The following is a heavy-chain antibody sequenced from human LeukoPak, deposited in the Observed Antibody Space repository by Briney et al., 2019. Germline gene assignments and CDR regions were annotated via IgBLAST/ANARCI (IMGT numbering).Heavy chain of an antibody. CDR3: TTGPYDYGSGTYYH. CDR2: IKSKTDGGTT. CDR1: GFTFSNAW. Sequence: PGGYLRLYCAASGFTFSNAWMSWVRQAPGKGLEWVGRIKSKTDGGTTDYAAPVKGRFTISRDDSKNTLYVQMNSLKTEDTAVYYCTTGPYDYGSGTYYHWGQGTLVTVSS. J-gene: IGHJ4*02. V-gene: IGHV3-15*01. D-gene: IGHD3-10*01.